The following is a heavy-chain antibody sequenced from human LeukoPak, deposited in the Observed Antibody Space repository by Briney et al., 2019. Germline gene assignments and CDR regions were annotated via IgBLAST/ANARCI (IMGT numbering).Heavy chain of an antibody. Sequence: SETLSLTCIVSAYSISSGYYWGRIRQPPGKGLEWIGSIYYSGSTYYNPSLKSRVTISADTSKNQFSLKLSSVTAADTAVYYCARQAGYCSSTSCYRSYFDYWGQGTLVTVSS. CDR1: AYSISSGYY. V-gene: IGHV4-38-2*02. CDR2: IYYSGST. D-gene: IGHD2-2*02. J-gene: IGHJ4*02. CDR3: ARQAGYCSSTSCYRSYFDY.